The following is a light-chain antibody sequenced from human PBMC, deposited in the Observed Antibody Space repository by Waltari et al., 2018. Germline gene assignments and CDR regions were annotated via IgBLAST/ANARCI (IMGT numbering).Light chain of an antibody. CDR2: AAS. V-gene: IGKV1-12*01. Sequence: DIVMTQSPSSMSASVGDRITMTCRASEDIGTYLAWYQQKPGEAHQLLISAASILQSGVPSRFSGSGSGTDFTLTISSLLPEDFATYFCQQADSFPLTFGGGTKVEVK. CDR3: QQADSFPLT. J-gene: IGKJ4*01. CDR1: EDIGTY.